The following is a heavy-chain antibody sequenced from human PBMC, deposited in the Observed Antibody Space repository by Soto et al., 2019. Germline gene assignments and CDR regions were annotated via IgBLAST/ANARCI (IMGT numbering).Heavy chain of an antibody. Sequence: PGGSLRLSCAASGFTFSNAWINWVRQVPGKGLEWVGRIKSKNDGGTTDFAAPVKDRFAISRDDSKNRFYLKINSLKPEDTALYYCTTDSYFTILIVRFDYWGLETLVTVSS. CDR3: TTDSYFTILIVRFDY. CDR2: IKSKNDGGTT. J-gene: IGHJ4*01. V-gene: IGHV3-15*07. D-gene: IGHD1-26*01. CDR1: GFTFSNAW.